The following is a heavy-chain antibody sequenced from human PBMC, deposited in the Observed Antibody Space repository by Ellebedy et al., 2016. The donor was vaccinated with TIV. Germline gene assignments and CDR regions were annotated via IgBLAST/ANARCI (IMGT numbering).Heavy chain of an antibody. CDR1: GGSISSSSYY. D-gene: IGHD3-10*01. CDR3: ARIKRGLTGSFDY. J-gene: IGHJ4*02. V-gene: IGHV4-39*01. Sequence: MPSETLSLTCTVSGGSISSSSYYWGWIRQPPGKGLEWIGSIYYSGSTYYNPSLKSRVTISVDTSKNQFSLKLSSVTAADTALYYCARIKRGLTGSFDYWGQGTLVTVSS. CDR2: IYYSGST.